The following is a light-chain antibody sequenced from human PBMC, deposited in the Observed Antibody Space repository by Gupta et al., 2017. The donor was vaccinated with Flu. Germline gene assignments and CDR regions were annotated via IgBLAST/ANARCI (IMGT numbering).Light chain of an antibody. CDR2: ANT. V-gene: IGLV1-40*01. J-gene: IGLJ1*01. Sequence: QSALTHPPPVSRAPWQTVTISCTGSSSNIGAGYDVSWYQQFPETAPKLLIYANTNRPSGVPDRFSGSKSGTSASLAITGLQVEDEADYYCQSNDNSLRNYVFGTGTKVTVL. CDR3: QSNDNSLRNYV. CDR1: SSNIGAGYD.